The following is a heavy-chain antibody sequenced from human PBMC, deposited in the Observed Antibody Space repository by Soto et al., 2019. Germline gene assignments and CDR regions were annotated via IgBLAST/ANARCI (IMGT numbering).Heavy chain of an antibody. V-gene: IGHV4-31*03. J-gene: IGHJ6*02. CDR1: GGSISSGGYY. D-gene: IGHD3-22*01. CDR2: IYYSGST. Sequence: SETLSLTCTVSGGSISSGGYYWGWIRQHPGKGLEWIGYIYYSGSTYYNPSLKSRVTISVDTSKNQFSLKLSSVTAADTAVYYCARVDYYDSSGYYYYYGMDVWGQGTTVTVSS. CDR3: ARVDYYDSSGYYYYYGMDV.